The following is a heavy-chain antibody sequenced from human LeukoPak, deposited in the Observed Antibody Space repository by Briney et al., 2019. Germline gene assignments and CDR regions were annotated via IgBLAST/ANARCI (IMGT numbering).Heavy chain of an antibody. CDR2: INDSGGRT. J-gene: IGHJ6*02. V-gene: IGHV3-23*01. CDR3: AKESKYYDSSGYRLNYGMDV. Sequence: GGSLRLSCAASGFTFSNYTMSWVRQAPGKGLEWVSVINDSGGRTNYAASVKGRFTISRDNSKNTLYLQMNSLRADDTAVYYCAKESKYYDSSGYRLNYGMDVWGQGTTVTVSS. D-gene: IGHD3-22*01. CDR1: GFTFSNYT.